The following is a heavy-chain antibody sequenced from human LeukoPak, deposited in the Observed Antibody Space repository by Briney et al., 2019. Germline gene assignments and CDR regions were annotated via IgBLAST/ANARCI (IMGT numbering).Heavy chain of an antibody. CDR2: IYTSGST. CDR3: AQTYYYDSSGYTPIDAFDI. V-gene: IGHV4-4*07. D-gene: IGHD3-22*01. Sequence: SETLSLTCTVCGGSISSYYWSLIRQPAGKGLEWIGRIYTSGSTNYNPSLKSRVTMSVDTSKNQFSLKLSSVTAADTAVYYCAQTYYYDSSGYTPIDAFDIWGQGTMVTVSS. J-gene: IGHJ3*02. CDR1: GGSISSYY.